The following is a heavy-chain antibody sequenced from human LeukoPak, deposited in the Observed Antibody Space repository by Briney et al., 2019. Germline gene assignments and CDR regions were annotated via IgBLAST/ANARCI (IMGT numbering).Heavy chain of an antibody. D-gene: IGHD6-13*01. CDR2: ISAYNGNT. CDR1: GYTFTNYG. V-gene: IGHV1-18*01. J-gene: IGHJ4*02. Sequence: EASVKVSCKASGYTFTNYGISWVRQAPGQGLEWMGWISAYNGNTNYAQKLQGRVTMTTDTSTSTAYMELRSLRSDDTAVYYCARGYSSSWLYYFDYWGQGTLVTVSS. CDR3: ARGYSSSWLYYFDY.